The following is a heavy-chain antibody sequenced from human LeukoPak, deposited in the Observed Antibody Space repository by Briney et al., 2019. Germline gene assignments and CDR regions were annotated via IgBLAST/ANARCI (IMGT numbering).Heavy chain of an antibody. Sequence: PGGSLRLSCAGSGFTFNTYNMNWVRQAPGKGLEWVSSISSSSSYIYYADSVKGRFTISRDNAKNSLYLQMNSLRAEDTAVYYCARDKIVGATYFDYWGQGTLVTVSS. CDR2: ISSSSSYI. V-gene: IGHV3-21*01. CDR1: GFTFNTYN. CDR3: ARDKIVGATYFDY. J-gene: IGHJ4*02. D-gene: IGHD1-26*01.